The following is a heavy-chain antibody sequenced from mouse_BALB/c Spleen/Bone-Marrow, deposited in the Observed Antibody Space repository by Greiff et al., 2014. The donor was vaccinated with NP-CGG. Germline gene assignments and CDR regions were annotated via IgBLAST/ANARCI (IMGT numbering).Heavy chain of an antibody. Sequence: VQLKESGAELVKPGASVKLSCTASGFNIKDTYMHWVKQRPEQGLEWIGRIDPANGNTKYDPKFQGKATITADTSSNTAYLQLSSLTSEDTAVYYCAAFSTPIEFAYWGQGTLVTVSA. CDR2: IDPANGNT. V-gene: IGHV14-3*02. CDR3: AAFSTPIEFAY. CDR1: GFNIKDTY. J-gene: IGHJ3*01.